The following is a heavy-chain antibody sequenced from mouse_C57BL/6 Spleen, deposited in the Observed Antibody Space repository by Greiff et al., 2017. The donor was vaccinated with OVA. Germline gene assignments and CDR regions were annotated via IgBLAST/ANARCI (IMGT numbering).Heavy chain of an antibody. CDR2: IHPNSGST. CDR1: GYTFTSYW. D-gene: IGHD2-4*01. Sequence: QVQLKQPGAELVKPGASVKLSCKASGYTFTSYWMHWVKQRPGQGLEWIGMIHPNSGSTNYNEKFKSKATLTVDKSSSTAYMQLSSLTSEDSAVYYCARRDYDEGDYWGQGTTLTVSS. V-gene: IGHV1-64*01. J-gene: IGHJ2*01. CDR3: ARRDYDEGDY.